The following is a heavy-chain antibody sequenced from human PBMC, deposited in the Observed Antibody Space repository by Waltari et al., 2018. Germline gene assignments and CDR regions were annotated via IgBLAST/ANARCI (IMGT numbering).Heavy chain of an antibody. CDR3: ARDRSGDGYNLYYFDS. Sequence: QFQLVESGGTLVKPGGSLRLACEIYGFTFRAYYMSWIRQTPGKGLEWISYSSDSGTNIHYAESVKGRFTISRDNANNSLYLHMSSLRAEDTAVYYCARDRSGDGYNLYYFDSWGRGTLVTVSS. CDR2: SSDSGTNI. J-gene: IGHJ4*02. CDR1: GFTFRAYY. D-gene: IGHD3-3*01. V-gene: IGHV3-11*04.